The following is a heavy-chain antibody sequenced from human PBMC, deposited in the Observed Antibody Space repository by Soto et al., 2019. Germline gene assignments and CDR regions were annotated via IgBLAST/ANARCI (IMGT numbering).Heavy chain of an antibody. V-gene: IGHV1-69*06. Sequence: EASVKVSCKASGGTFSSYAISWVRQAPGQGLEWMGGIIPIFGTANYAQKFQGRVTITADKSTSTAYMELSSLRSEDTAVYYCARATAMVTGYYYYYGMDVWGQGTTVTVSS. CDR2: IIPIFGTA. J-gene: IGHJ6*02. CDR1: GGTFSSYA. D-gene: IGHD5-18*01. CDR3: ARATAMVTGYYYYYGMDV.